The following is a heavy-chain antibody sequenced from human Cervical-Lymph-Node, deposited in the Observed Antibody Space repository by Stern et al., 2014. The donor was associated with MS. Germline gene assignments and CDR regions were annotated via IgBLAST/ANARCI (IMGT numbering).Heavy chain of an antibody. CDR1: GFTFSSYG. Sequence: QVQLLQPGGGVVQPGRSLRLSCAASGFTFSSYGMHWVRQAPGKGLEWVAVISYDGSNQYYADSVKGRFTISRDNSKNTLYLQMNSLRAEDTAVYYCAKDLGGSYYHYYYGMDVWGQGTTVTVSS. V-gene: IGHV3-30*18. J-gene: IGHJ6*02. CDR3: AKDLGGSYYHYYYGMDV. D-gene: IGHD1-26*01. CDR2: ISYDGSNQ.